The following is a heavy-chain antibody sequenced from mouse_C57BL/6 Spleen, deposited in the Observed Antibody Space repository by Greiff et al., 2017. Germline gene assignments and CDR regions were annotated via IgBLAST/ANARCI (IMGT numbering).Heavy chain of an antibody. J-gene: IGHJ3*01. CDR2: IDPENGDT. V-gene: IGHV14-4*01. CDR3: TTRHDGSSYFAY. CDR1: GFNIKDDY. Sequence: VQLQQSGAELVRPGASVKLSCTASGFNIKDDYMHWVKQRPEQGLEWIGWIDPENGDTEYASKFQGKATITADTSSNTAYLQLSSLTSEDTAVYYCTTRHDGSSYFAYWGQGTLVTVSA. D-gene: IGHD1-1*01.